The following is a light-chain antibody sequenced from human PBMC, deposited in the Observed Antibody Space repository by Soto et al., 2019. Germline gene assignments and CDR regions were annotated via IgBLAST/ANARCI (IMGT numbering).Light chain of an antibody. V-gene: IGLV2-14*01. CDR3: TSYTRDTALV. J-gene: IGLJ1*01. CDR2: AVN. Sequence: QSVLTQPASVSASPGQSIFISCTGTSEDIGAYDYVSWYQQHPGKAPKLILYAVNDRPSGVSSRFSGSKSGSTASLTISGLQAEDGADYHCTSYTRDTALVFGTGTKVTVL. CDR1: SEDIGAYDY.